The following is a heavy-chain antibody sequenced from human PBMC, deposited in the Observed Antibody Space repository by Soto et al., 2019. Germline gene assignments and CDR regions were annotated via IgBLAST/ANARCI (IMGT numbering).Heavy chain of an antibody. CDR3: VTYYDNKPGGY. J-gene: IGHJ4*02. V-gene: IGHV3-48*03. CDR2: ITTANAV. CDR1: GFTFSAYE. Sequence: PGGSLRLSCAASGFTFSAYEMNWVRQAPGKGLEWVAHITTANAVYYGHSVRGRFTISRDNARNSLYLQMNGLRDEDTAVYYCVTYYDNKPGGYWGQGTLVTVSS. D-gene: IGHD3-9*01.